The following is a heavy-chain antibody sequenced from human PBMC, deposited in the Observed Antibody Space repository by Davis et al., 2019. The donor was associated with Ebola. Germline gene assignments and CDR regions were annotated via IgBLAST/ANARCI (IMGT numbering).Heavy chain of an antibody. CDR1: GFTFRSYS. D-gene: IGHD3-22*01. J-gene: IGHJ4*02. CDR3: ARDTYYDSSGYEPWDY. CDR2: ISSSSSYI. V-gene: IGHV3-21*01. Sequence: GGSLRLSCAASGFTFRSYSMNWVRQAPGKGLEWVSSISSSSSYIYYADSVKGRFTISRDNAKNSLYLQMNSLRAEDTAVYYCARDTYYDSSGYEPWDYWGQGTLDTVSS.